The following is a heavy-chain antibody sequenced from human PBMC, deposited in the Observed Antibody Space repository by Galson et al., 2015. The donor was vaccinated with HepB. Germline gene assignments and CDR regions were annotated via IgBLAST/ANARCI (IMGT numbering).Heavy chain of an antibody. CDR1: GFTFSDYY. V-gene: IGHV3-11*05. D-gene: IGHD5-12*01. J-gene: IGHJ4*02. CDR2: ISSTSSYT. Sequence: SLRLSCAASGFTFSDYYMSWIRQAPGKGLEWVSYISSTSSYTNYADSAKGRFTISRDNAKNSLYLQMNSLRAEDTAVYYCARGHSRYSGYDIPQDWGQGTLVTVSS. CDR3: ARGHSRYSGYDIPQD.